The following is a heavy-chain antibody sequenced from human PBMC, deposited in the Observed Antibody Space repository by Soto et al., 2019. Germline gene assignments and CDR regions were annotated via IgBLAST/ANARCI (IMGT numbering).Heavy chain of an antibody. J-gene: IGHJ5*02. Sequence: SETLSLTCTVSGGSISSYYWSWIRQPPGKGLEWIGYIYYSGSTNYNPSLKSRVTISVDTSKNQFSLKLSSVTAADTAVYYCARLREEGWVDPWGQGTLVTVSS. CDR2: IYYSGST. CDR1: GGSISSYY. CDR3: ARLREEGWVDP. V-gene: IGHV4-59*08. D-gene: IGHD1-26*01.